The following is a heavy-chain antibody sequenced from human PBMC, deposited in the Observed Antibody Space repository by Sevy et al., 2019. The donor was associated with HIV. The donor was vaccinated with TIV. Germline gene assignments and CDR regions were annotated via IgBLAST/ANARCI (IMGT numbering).Heavy chain of an antibody. J-gene: IGHJ2*01. CDR2: VYSTGAT. V-gene: IGHV4-39*01. CDR3: ATPLPSGWYEGTGGYFDL. Sequence: SETLSLTCTISGGSISSSSYYWGWIRQPPGKGLEWMGSVYSTGATSYNPSLESRVTVSADTSRNRFYLKLDSVSAADTAVYYCATPLPSGWYEGTGGYFDLWGRGTLVTVSS. D-gene: IGHD6-19*01. CDR1: GGSISSSSYY.